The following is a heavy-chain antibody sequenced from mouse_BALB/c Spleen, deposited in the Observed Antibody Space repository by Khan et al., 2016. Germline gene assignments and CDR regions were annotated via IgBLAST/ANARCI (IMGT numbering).Heavy chain of an antibody. V-gene: IGHV5-15*02. J-gene: IGHJ4*01. CDR3: ARIYDYDYAMDF. CDR2: ISNLAYSI. D-gene: IGHD2-4*01. CDR1: GFTFSDYG. Sequence: EVELVESGGGLVQPGGSRKLSCAASGFTFSDYGMAWVRQAPGKGHEWVAFISNLAYSIYYADTVTGRFTISRENAKNTLYLEMSSLRSEDTAIYYCARIYDYDYAMDFWGQGTSVTVSS.